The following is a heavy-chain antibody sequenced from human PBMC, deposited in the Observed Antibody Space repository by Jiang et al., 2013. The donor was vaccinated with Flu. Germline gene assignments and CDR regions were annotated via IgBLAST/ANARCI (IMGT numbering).Heavy chain of an antibody. J-gene: IGHJ4*02. CDR3: AKDPTDTWGSWPH. V-gene: IGHV3-30*02. CDR1: GFTFSLYG. D-gene: IGHD3-16*01. Sequence: VVQPGGSLRLSCAASGFTFSLYGMHWARQAPGKGLEWVALIEYDGSATYYIESVKGRFTISRDDSKNTLYLQMNSLRPEDTAIYYCAKDPTDTWGSWPHWGQGTLVTVSS. CDR2: IEYDGSAT.